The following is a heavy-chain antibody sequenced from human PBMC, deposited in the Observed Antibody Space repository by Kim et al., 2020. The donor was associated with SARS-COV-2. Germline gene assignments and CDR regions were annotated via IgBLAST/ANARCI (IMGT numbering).Heavy chain of an antibody. CDR1: GFTFSTYS. Sequence: GSLRLSCVASGFTFSTYSMSWVRQAPGKGLEWLSFISSSSGTIFYADSVKGRFTISRDNAQHSLFLQMNSLRDEDTAVYYCARDNDYYYAMDVWGQGTTVTVSS. V-gene: IGHV3-48*02. CDR2: ISSSSGTI. CDR3: ARDNDYYYAMDV. J-gene: IGHJ6*02.